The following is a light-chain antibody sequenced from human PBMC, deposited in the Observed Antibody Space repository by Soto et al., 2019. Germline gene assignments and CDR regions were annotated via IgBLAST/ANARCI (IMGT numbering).Light chain of an antibody. Sequence: EIVLTQSPATLSLSPGERATLSCRASQSVSSNLAWYQQKPGQAPRLVIYGASSRATGIPDRFSGSGSGTDFTLTISSLQAEDVAVYYCQQYYSTPLTFGGGTKVDIK. CDR1: QSVSSN. CDR2: GAS. CDR3: QQYYSTPLT. V-gene: IGKV3D-15*01. J-gene: IGKJ4*01.